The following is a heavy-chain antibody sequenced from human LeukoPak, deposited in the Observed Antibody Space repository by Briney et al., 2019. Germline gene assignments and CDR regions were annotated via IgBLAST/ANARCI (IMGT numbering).Heavy chain of an antibody. J-gene: IGHJ3*02. CDR2: IYHSGST. V-gene: IGHV4-38-2*02. CDR1: GYSISSGYY. D-gene: IGHD1-26*01. CDR3: ARSIVGATAVADAFDI. Sequence: SETLSLTCTVSGYSISSGYYWGWIRPPPGKGLEWIGSIYHSGSTYYNPSLKSRVTISVDTSKNQFSLKLSSVTAADTAVYYCARSIVGATAVADAFDIWGQGTMVTVSS.